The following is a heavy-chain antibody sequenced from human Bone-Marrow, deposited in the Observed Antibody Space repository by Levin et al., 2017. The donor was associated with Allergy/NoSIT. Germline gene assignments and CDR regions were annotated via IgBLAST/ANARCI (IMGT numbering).Heavy chain of an antibody. CDR3: ARGTHCSSTSCYIGWFDP. CDR2: IKQDGSEK. J-gene: IGHJ5*02. D-gene: IGHD2-2*02. V-gene: IGHV3-7*04. Sequence: AGGSLRLSCAASGFTFSSYWMSWVRQAPGKGLEWVANIKQDGSEKYYVDSVKGRFTISRDNAKNSLYLQMNSLRAEDTAVYYCARGTHCSSTSCYIGWFDPWGQGTLVTVSS. CDR1: GFTFSSYW.